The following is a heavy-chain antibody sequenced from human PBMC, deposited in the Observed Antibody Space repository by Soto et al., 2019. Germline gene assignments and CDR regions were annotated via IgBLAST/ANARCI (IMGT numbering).Heavy chain of an antibody. Sequence: QVQLVQSGGEVKKPGASVKVSCKTSGYSFTTYGISWVRQAPGQGLEWMGWISAYNGNTNYAQKLQDRVTMTTDTSPSTAYMELRSLRSDDTAVYYCAREGPAPYYSYGMDVWGQGSTVTVSS. CDR2: ISAYNGNT. CDR3: AREGPAPYYSYGMDV. CDR1: GYSFTTYG. J-gene: IGHJ6*02. V-gene: IGHV1-18*01.